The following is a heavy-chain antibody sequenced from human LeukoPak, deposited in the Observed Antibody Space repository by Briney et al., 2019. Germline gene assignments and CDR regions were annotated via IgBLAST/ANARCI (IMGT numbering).Heavy chain of an antibody. CDR3: AREGRGSHSGY. V-gene: IGHV4-4*07. J-gene: IGHJ4*02. CDR2: IYSGGST. Sequence: SETLSLTCTVSGGSISSYYWSWIRQPAGKGLEWIGRIYSGGSTNYNPSLKSRVTMSIDTSKNQFSLKMNSVTAADTAVYYCAREGRGSHSGYWGQGIVVTVSS. D-gene: IGHD3-16*01. CDR1: GGSISSYY.